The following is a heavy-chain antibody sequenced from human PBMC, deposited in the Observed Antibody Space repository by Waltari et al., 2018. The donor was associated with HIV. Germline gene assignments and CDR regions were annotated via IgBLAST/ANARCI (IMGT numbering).Heavy chain of an antibody. D-gene: IGHD6-13*01. V-gene: IGHV4-30-4*01. CDR2: IYYSGST. J-gene: IGHJ2*01. CDR1: GGSISSGDYY. Sequence: GPGLVKPSQTLSLTCTVSGGSISSGDYYWSWIRQPPGKGLEWIGYIYYSGSTYYNPSLKSRVTISVDTSKNQFSLKLSSVTAADTAVYYCARDPRIAAADPYWYFDLWGRGTLVTVSS. CDR3: ARDPRIAAADPYWYFDL.